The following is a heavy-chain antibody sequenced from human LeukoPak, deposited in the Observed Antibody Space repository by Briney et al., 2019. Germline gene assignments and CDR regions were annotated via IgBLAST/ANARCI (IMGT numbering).Heavy chain of an antibody. D-gene: IGHD4-17*01. CDR1: DVSITNYY. V-gene: IGHV4-59*08. CDR2: SHYSKTT. CDR3: ARHAGNHYGDFFDY. J-gene: IGHJ4*02. Sequence: SETLSLTCTVSDVSITNYYWSWLRQPPGKGLEWIAYSHYSKTTTYHPSLRSRATVSVDASKNQFSLKLSSVTAADTAVYYCARHAGNHYGDFFDYWGQGTLVTVSS.